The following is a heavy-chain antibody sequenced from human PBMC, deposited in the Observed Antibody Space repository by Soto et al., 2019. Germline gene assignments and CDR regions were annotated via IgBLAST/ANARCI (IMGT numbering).Heavy chain of an antibody. J-gene: IGHJ4*02. CDR3: VRLLGNSWLDY. CDR2: TYYRSNWEK. Sequence: TLSVTCAISGDRVSSNTATWKWIRQSPSRGLEWLGRTYYRSNWEKDYAVSVQSRITINPDTSKNQFSLQLNSVTPEDTAVYYCVRLLGNSWLDYWGQGTLVTVSS. CDR1: GDRVSSNTAT. D-gene: IGHD3-9*01. V-gene: IGHV6-1*01.